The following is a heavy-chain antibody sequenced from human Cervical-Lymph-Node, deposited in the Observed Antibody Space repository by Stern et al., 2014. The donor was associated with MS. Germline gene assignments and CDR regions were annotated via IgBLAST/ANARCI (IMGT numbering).Heavy chain of an antibody. CDR2: IWYEGINP. J-gene: IGHJ4*02. CDR1: GFSFSRYA. CDR3: ASAYSSSHYYFDY. D-gene: IGHD6-13*01. Sequence: VQLVESGGGVVQPGRSLRLSCAASGFSFSRYAMHWVRQAPGKGLEWVALIWYEGINPYYADSVTGRFTISRDNFKNTLYLQMNSLRAEDTAVYYCASAYSSSHYYFDYWGQGTLVTVSS. V-gene: IGHV3-33*01.